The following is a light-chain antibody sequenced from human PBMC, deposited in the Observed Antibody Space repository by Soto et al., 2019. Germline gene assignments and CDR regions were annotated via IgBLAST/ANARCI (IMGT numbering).Light chain of an antibody. CDR2: AAS. CDR1: QFISRH. Sequence: DIQMTPSLSPLSASVGDRVTITCRASQFISRHLNWYQQKPGKAPNLLIYAASSLQSGVPSRFSGSGSGTDFTLTISSLQPEDFATYYCQQTYNTPITFGQGTRLEIK. CDR3: QQTYNTPIT. V-gene: IGKV1-39*01. J-gene: IGKJ5*01.